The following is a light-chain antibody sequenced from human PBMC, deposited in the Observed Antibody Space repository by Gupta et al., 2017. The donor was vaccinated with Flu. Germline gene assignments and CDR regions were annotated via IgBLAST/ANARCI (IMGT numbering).Light chain of an antibody. CDR2: WAS. V-gene: IGKV4-1*01. CDR3: QQYYSPPWT. J-gene: IGKJ1*01. CDR1: QSVLYRSDNKNY. Sequence: DIVMTQSPESLAVSMGETATLNCKSSQSVLYRSDNKNYLAWYQQKPGQPPNLIIYWASTRESGVPDRFSGGGSGTDFTLTIRSLQAEDVAFYYCQQYYSPPWTFGQGTKVEIK.